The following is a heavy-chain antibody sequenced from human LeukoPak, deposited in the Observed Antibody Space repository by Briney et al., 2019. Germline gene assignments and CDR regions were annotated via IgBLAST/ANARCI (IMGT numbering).Heavy chain of an antibody. D-gene: IGHD5-24*01. CDR2: IYYSGST. Sequence: PSETLSLTCTVSGGSISSYYWSWIRQPPGKGLEWIGYIYYSGSTNYNPSLKSRVTISVDTSKNQFSLKLSYVTAADTAVYYCASWRDGVHTLLFWGEGTVVSVS. V-gene: IGHV4-59*01. CDR1: GGSISSYY. J-gene: IGHJ4*02. CDR3: ASWRDGVHTLLF.